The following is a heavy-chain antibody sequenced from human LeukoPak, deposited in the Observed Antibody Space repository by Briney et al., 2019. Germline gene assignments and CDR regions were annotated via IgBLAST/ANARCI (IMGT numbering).Heavy chain of an antibody. J-gene: IGHJ4*02. CDR2: ISGSGGST. D-gene: IGHD1-1*01. CDR1: GFTFSSYT. Sequence: GGSLRLSCAASGFTFSSYTMSWVRQAPGEGLEWVSAISGSGGSTNYAHSLKGRFTISLDTSKNTLYLQMNSLRAEDTAVYFCAKSRSGSANWALQIFDNWGQGTLVTVSS. CDR3: AKSRSGSANWALQIFDN. V-gene: IGHV3-23*01.